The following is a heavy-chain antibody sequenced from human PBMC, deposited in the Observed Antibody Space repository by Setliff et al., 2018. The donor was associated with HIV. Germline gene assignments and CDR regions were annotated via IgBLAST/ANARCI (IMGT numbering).Heavy chain of an antibody. Sequence: TLSLTCTVSGDSISSYYWTWIRQPPGRGLEWIGEIIHSGGTNYNRSLKSRVTISVDTSKDQFSLNLSSVTAADTAVYYCARGGLGVVGAIDYWSQGTLVTVSS. D-gene: IGHD2-15*01. CDR1: GDSISSYY. V-gene: IGHV4-34*01. CDR2: IIHSGGT. CDR3: ARGGLGVVGAIDY. J-gene: IGHJ4*02.